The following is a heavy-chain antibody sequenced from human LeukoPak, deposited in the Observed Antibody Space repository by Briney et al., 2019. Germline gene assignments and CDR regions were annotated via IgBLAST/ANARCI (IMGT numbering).Heavy chain of an antibody. CDR3: ARDGDIGGNPGTFDI. V-gene: IGHV4-34*01. CDR2: INHSGST. CDR1: GGSLSGYY. J-gene: IGHJ3*02. D-gene: IGHD4-23*01. Sequence: PSETLSLTCAVYGGSLSGYYWSWIRQPPGKGLEWIGEINHSGSTNYNPSLKSRVTISVDTSKNQFSLKLSSVTAADTAVYYCARDGDIGGNPGTFDIWGQGTMVTVSS.